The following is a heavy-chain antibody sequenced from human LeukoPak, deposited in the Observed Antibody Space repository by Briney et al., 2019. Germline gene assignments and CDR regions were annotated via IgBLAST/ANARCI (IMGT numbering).Heavy chain of an antibody. J-gene: IGHJ3*02. CDR2: IYYSGST. D-gene: IGHD2-15*01. CDR3: VRDGSFCSGGSCYQAFDI. V-gene: IGHV4-59*01. Sequence: SETLSLTCTVSGGSISSYYWSWIRQPPGKGLEWIGYIYYSGSTNYNPSLKSRVTISVDTSKNQFSLKLSSVTAADTAVYHCVRDGSFCSGGSCYQAFDIWGQGTMVTVSS. CDR1: GGSISSYY.